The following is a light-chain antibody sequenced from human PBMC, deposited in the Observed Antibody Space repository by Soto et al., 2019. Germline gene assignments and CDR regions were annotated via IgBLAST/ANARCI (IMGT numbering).Light chain of an antibody. J-gene: IGLJ2*01. V-gene: IGLV2-14*01. CDR1: SSDVGGYNY. Sequence: QSALTQPASVSGSPGQSITISCTGTSSDVGGYNYVSWYQQHPGKAPKLMIYDVSNRPSGVSNRFSGSKSGNTASLTISGLQAEDEADYYCSSYTSINTYVVFGGGTQLTVL. CDR2: DVS. CDR3: SSYTSINTYVV.